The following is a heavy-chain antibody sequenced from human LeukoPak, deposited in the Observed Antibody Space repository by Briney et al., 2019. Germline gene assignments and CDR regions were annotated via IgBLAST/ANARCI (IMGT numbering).Heavy chain of an antibody. V-gene: IGHV4-59*08. D-gene: IGHD2/OR15-2a*01. Sequence: PSETLSLTCTVSGGSISSYYWSWMRQPPGKGLEWIAHISDIGSINYNPSLKSRVTISLETSKNQFSLKLSSVTAADTAVYYCAGHHPRNTVDFWGQGTLVTVSS. CDR2: ISDIGSI. J-gene: IGHJ4*02. CDR1: GGSISSYY. CDR3: AGHHPRNTVDF.